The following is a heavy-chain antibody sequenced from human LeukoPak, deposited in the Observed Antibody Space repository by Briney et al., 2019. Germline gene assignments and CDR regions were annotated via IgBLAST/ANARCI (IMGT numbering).Heavy chain of an antibody. CDR1: GFTFSNYG. Sequence: GGSLRLSCAASGFTFSNYGMHWVRQAPGKGLEWVTVISYDGSNKYYADSVRGRFTISRDNSKNTLYLQMHSLRAEDTAVYYCARVLHKRNYDSSVYYGYWGQGTLVTVSS. D-gene: IGHD3-22*01. CDR2: ISYDGSNK. J-gene: IGHJ4*02. CDR3: ARVLHKRNYDSSVYYGY. V-gene: IGHV3-30*03.